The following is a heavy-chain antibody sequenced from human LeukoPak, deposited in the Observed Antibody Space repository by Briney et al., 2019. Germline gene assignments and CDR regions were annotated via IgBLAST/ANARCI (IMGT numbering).Heavy chain of an antibody. CDR3: VSFYETY. V-gene: IGHV3-7*01. CDR1: GFTFSSYW. CDR2: IKQDGSEK. Sequence: QPGGSLRLSCAASGFTFSSYWMSWVRQAPGKGLEWVANIKQDGSEKYYVDSVKGRFTISKDNAKNTVYLQMNSLRAEDTAVYYCVSFYETYWGRGTLVTVSS. D-gene: IGHD2/OR15-2a*01. J-gene: IGHJ4*02.